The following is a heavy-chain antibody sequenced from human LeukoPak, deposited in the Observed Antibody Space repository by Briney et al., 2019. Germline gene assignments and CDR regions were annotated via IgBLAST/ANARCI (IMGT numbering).Heavy chain of an antibody. CDR3: ARDRGSKRVAYCGGHCYIGYFDL. Sequence: GASVRVSCKAFGYTFTSYYMHWVREAPGQGLVWMGIINPSGGSTSYAQKFQSRVTMTRDTSTSTVYMELSSLRSEDTAVYYCARDRGSKRVAYCGGHCYIGYFDLWGRGTLVTVSS. D-gene: IGHD2-21*02. CDR2: INPSGGST. V-gene: IGHV1-46*01. CDR1: GYTFTSYY. J-gene: IGHJ2*01.